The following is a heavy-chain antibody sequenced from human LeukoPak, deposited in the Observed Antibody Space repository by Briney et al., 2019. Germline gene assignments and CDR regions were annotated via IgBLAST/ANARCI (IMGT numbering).Heavy chain of an antibody. CDR2: INPNSGGT. J-gene: IGHJ5*02. CDR1: GYTFTGSY. Sequence: SSVKVSYKASGYTFTGSYMHWVRHAPPQGLEWMGWINPNSGGTNYAQKFQGRVTMTRDTSISTAYMELSRLRSDDTAAYYCARETAAAGSNWFDPWGQGTLVTVSS. V-gene: IGHV1-2*02. D-gene: IGHD6-13*01. CDR3: ARETAAAGSNWFDP.